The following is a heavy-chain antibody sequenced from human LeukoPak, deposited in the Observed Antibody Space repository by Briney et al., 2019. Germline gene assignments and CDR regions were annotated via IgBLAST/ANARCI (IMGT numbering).Heavy chain of an antibody. CDR2: VSSSSTYT. Sequence: GGPLRLSCAASGFIFSDYYISWIRQAPGKGLEWVSDVSSSSTYTHYSDSVKGRFTISRDNAKNSLYLQMNSLRAEDTAVYYCARLPRAYGDYYFDHWGQGTLVTASS. D-gene: IGHD4-17*01. CDR3: ARLPRAYGDYYFDH. V-gene: IGHV3-11*06. J-gene: IGHJ4*02. CDR1: GFIFSDYY.